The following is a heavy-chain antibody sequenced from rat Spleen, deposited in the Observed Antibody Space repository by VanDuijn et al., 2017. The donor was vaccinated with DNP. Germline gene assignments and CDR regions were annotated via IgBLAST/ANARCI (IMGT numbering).Heavy chain of an antibody. V-gene: IGHV10-4*01. CDR3: TVDYGYAMDA. CDR1: GFDFNTYA. D-gene: IGHD1-11*01. J-gene: IGHJ4*01. Sequence: EVQLVESGGGLVQPKGSLKLSCAASGFDFNTYAMSWVRQAPGKGLDWVASISIKTHNYATLYADSVKERFTISRDDSQSMVYLQMNNLKTEDTALYYCTVDYGYAMDAWGQGTSVTVSS. CDR2: ISIKTHNYAT.